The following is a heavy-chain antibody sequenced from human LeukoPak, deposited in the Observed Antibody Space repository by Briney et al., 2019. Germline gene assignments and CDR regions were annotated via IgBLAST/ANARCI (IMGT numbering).Heavy chain of an antibody. CDR1: GGSISSYY. D-gene: IGHD3/OR15-3a*01. CDR2: IYYSGNT. J-gene: IGHJ4*02. Sequence: PSETLSLTCTVSGGSISSYYWSWLRQPPGKGLEWIGYIYYSGNTNYNPSLKSRVTISVDTSKNQFSLKLSSVTAADTAVYYCARSHSVWTSFDYWGQGTLVTVSS. CDR3: ARSHSVWTSFDY. V-gene: IGHV4-59*01.